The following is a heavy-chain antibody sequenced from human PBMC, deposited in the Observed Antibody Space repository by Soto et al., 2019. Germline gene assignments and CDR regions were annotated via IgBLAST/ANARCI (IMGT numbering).Heavy chain of an antibody. Sequence: LRLSCAASGFTFSSYAMRLVRQAPGKGLEWVSAISGSGGSTYYADSVKGRFTISRDNSKNTLYLQMNSLRAEDTAVYYCAKDLGSGYNYAFDIWGQGTMVTVSS. J-gene: IGHJ3*02. V-gene: IGHV3-23*01. CDR2: ISGSGGST. CDR1: GFTFSSYA. CDR3: AKDLGSGYNYAFDI. D-gene: IGHD3-22*01.